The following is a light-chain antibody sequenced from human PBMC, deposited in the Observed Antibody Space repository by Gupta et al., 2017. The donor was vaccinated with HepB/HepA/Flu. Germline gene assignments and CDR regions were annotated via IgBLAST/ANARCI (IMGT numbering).Light chain of an antibody. Sequence: DVVLTQSPLSLPVTLGQPASISCRSSQSLVFSDGNTFLHWFQQRPGQSPRRLLYQVSKRDYGVPERFSGSGSGTDFTLRISSVEAEDVAIYYCGQGTHWHTFGGGTKVEIK. CDR1: QSLVFSDGNTF. CDR2: QVS. V-gene: IGKV2-30*01. J-gene: IGKJ4*01. CDR3: GQGTHWHT.